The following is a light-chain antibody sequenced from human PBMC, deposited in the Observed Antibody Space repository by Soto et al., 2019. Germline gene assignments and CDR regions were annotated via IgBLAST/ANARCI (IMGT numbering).Light chain of an antibody. V-gene: IGKV3-20*01. CDR2: GAS. CDR1: QSVSTNF. Sequence: ENVLMQSPCTLSLSPGEGATLSCRASQSVSTNFFAWYQQKPGQAPRLLFYGASTRATGIPDRFSGSGSGTDFTLTISRLEPEDFAVYYCQQYGRTSWTFGQGTKVDIK. CDR3: QQYGRTSWT. J-gene: IGKJ1*01.